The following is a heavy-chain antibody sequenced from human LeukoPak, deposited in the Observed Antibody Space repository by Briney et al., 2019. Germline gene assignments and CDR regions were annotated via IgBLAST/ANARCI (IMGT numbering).Heavy chain of an antibody. CDR2: INPNSGGT. Sequence: ASVKVSCEASGYTFTGYYMRWVRQAPGQGVEWMGWINPNSGGTNYAQKFQGRVTMTRDTSISTAYMELSRLRSDDTAVYYCARVPTDYGGNSWCFDYWGQGTLVTVSS. D-gene: IGHD4-23*01. J-gene: IGHJ4*02. CDR1: GYTFTGYY. V-gene: IGHV1-2*02. CDR3: ARVPTDYGGNSWCFDY.